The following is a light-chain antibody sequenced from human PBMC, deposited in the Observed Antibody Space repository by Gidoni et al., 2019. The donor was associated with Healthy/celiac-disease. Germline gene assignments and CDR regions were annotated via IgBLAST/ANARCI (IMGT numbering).Light chain of an antibody. Sequence: DIQMTQSPSTLSASVGDRVTITCRASQSISSWLAWYQQKPGKAPKLLIYKASSLESGVPSRFSGSGSGTEFTLTISSLQPDDLATYYCQQYNSDSYTFXQXTKLEIK. CDR2: KAS. CDR1: QSISSW. J-gene: IGKJ2*01. V-gene: IGKV1-5*03. CDR3: QQYNSDSYT.